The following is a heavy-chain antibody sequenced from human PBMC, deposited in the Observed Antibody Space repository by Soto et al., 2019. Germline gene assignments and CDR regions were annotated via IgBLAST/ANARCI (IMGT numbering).Heavy chain of an antibody. CDR1: GFTFSSCA. CDR3: AKGRSYYYYYGVDV. Sequence: PGGSLRLSCAASGFTFSSCAVGWVRQAPGKGLEWVSDIIDSGASTYYADSVKGRFTISRDNSKSTLYLQMNSLRAEDTALYYCAKGRSYYYYYGVDVWSQGTTVTVSS. CDR2: IIDSGAST. V-gene: IGHV3-23*01. J-gene: IGHJ6*02.